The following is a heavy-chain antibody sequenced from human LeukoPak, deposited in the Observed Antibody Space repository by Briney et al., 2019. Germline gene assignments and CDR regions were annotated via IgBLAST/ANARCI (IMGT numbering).Heavy chain of an antibody. CDR3: ARSSIAARPSDAFDI. CDR1: GGSISDYY. Sequence: SETLSLTCTVSGGSISDYYWSWIRQPAGKGLEWIGRIYTTGSTDYNPSLKSRVTISVDTSKNQFSLKLSSVTAADTAVYFCARSSIAARPSDAFDIWGQGTMVTVSS. V-gene: IGHV4-4*07. J-gene: IGHJ3*02. CDR2: IYTTGST. D-gene: IGHD6-6*01.